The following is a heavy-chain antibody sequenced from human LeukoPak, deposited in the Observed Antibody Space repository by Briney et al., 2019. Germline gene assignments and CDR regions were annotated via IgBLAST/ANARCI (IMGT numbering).Heavy chain of an antibody. CDR3: VRHSRVVAFDY. CDR1: GVSISNHY. V-gene: IGHV4-59*08. Sequence: SETLSLTCTVSGVSISNHYSSWIRQPPGKGLEWIGYIYYTGNTNYNPSLKSRVTISEDISKNQVSLRLTSVTAADTGVYYCVRHSRVVAFDYWGQGNLVTVSS. J-gene: IGHJ4*02. CDR2: IYYTGNT. D-gene: IGHD2-15*01.